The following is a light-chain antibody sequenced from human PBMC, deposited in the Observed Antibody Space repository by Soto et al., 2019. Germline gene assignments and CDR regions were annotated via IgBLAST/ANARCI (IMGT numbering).Light chain of an antibody. CDR3: QQYNSYSGT. J-gene: IGKJ1*01. Sequence: DIQMTQSPSTLSASVGDRVTITCRASQSISSWLAWYQQKPGKAPKLLIYDASSLESGVPSRFSGSGSGTEFTLTISSLQPDDFATYYCQQYNSYSGTLGQVTKVEIK. V-gene: IGKV1-5*01. CDR1: QSISSW. CDR2: DAS.